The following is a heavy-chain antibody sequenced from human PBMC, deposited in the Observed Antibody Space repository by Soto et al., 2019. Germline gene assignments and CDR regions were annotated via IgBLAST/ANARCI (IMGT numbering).Heavy chain of an antibody. V-gene: IGHV1-69*02. CDR1: GGTFSSYT. Sequence: QVQLVQSGAEVKKPGSSVKVSCKASGGTFSSYTISWVRQAPGQGLEWMGRIIPILGIANYAQKFQGRVTITADKSTSTAYRELSSLRAEDTAVYYCASTLDGTMVRGDPFDPWCQGTLVTVSS. CDR2: IIPILGIA. D-gene: IGHD3-10*01. CDR3: ASTLDGTMVRGDPFDP. J-gene: IGHJ5*02.